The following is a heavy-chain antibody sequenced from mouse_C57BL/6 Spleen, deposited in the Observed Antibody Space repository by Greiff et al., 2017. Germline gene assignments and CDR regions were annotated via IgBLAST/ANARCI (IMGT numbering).Heavy chain of an antibody. CDR1: GFTFSDYG. CDR3: ARWATTVVPYYAMDY. D-gene: IGHD1-1*01. V-gene: IGHV5-17*01. Sequence: EVQRVESGGGLVKPGGSLKLSCAASGFTFSDYGMHWVRQAPEKGLEWVAYISSGSSTIYYADTVKGRFTISRDNAKNTLFLQMTRLRSEDTAMYYCARWATTVVPYYAMDYWGQGTSVTVSS. CDR2: ISSGSSTI. J-gene: IGHJ4*01.